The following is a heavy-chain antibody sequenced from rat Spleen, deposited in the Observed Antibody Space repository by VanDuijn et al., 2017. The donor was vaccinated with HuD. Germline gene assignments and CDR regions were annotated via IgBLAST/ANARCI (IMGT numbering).Heavy chain of an antibody. CDR3: AREPSGYGYNIMDV. J-gene: IGHJ4*01. D-gene: IGHD4-3*01. CDR2: ISYDGSST. Sequence: EVQLVESGGGLVQPGNSLKLSCAASGFTFSDYAMAWVRQAPTKGLDWVATISYDGSSTYYGDSVKGRFTISRDNAKNTQYLQMDSLRSEDTATYYCAREPSGYGYNIMDVWGQGASVTVSS. CDR1: GFTFSDYA. V-gene: IGHV5-29*01.